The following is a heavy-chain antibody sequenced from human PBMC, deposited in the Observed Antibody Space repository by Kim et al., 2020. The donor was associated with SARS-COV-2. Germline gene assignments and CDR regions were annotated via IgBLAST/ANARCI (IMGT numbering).Heavy chain of an antibody. D-gene: IGHD5-12*01. Sequence: GGSLRLSCAASGFTFSSYAMHWVRQAPGKGLEWVAVISYDGSNKYYADSVKGRFTISRDNSKNTLYLQMNSLRAEDTAVYYCARDPSWGDGYNYGCWGQG. CDR1: GFTFSSYA. J-gene: IGHJ1*01. CDR3: ARDPSWGDGYNYGC. CDR2: ISYDGSNK. V-gene: IGHV3-30-3*01.